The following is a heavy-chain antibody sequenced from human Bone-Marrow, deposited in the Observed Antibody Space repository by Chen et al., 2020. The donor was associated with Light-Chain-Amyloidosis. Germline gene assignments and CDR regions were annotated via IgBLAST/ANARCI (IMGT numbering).Heavy chain of an antibody. CDR3: ARSLWSRITIFGVVISPIFDY. Sequence: QPQLQESGPGLVKPSETLSLTCTVSGGSISSSSYYWGWIRQPPGKGLEWIGSIYYSGSTYYNPSLKSRVTISVDTSKNQFSLKLSSVTAADTAVYYCARSLWSRITIFGVVISPIFDYWGQGTLVTVSS. V-gene: IGHV4-39*07. CDR2: IYYSGST. CDR1: GGSISSSSYY. J-gene: IGHJ4*02. D-gene: IGHD3-3*01.